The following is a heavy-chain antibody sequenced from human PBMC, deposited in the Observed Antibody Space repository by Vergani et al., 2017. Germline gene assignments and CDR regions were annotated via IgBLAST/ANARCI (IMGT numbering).Heavy chain of an antibody. J-gene: IGHJ4*02. CDR2: VSTGTKSQ. D-gene: IGHD5-18*01. CDR1: GFDFSSYI. Sequence: QLVESGGGWVQPGGSLRLSCVVSGFDFSSYIMNWVRQAPGKGLEWVSFVSTGTKSQSSEGSVKGRFTISRDNAQNSLYLQMNSLRAEDTALYYCVKGSGYGRLNYWGQGTLVTVSS. CDR3: VKGSGYGRLNY. V-gene: IGHV3-48*04.